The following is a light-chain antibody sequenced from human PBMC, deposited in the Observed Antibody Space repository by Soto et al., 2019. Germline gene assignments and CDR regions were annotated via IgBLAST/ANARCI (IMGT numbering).Light chain of an antibody. CDR2: DAF. V-gene: IGKV3-11*01. Sequence: EIVLTQSPATLSLSPGERATLSCRASQSVRSYLAWYQQKPGQAPRLLIYDAFNRATGIPARFSGSGSGTDFTLTISSLEPEDFAVYYCQQRSNWPYTFGQGTKVEIK. CDR1: QSVRSY. J-gene: IGKJ2*01. CDR3: QQRSNWPYT.